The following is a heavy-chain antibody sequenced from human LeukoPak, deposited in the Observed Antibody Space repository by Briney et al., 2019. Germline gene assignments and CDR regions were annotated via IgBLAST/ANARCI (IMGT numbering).Heavy chain of an antibody. D-gene: IGHD1-26*01. J-gene: IGHJ4*02. CDR3: AKTRIVGALDY. V-gene: IGHV3-30*18. CDR1: GFTFSNAW. Sequence: GGSLRLSCAASGFTFSNAWMSWVRQAPGKGLEWVAVISYDGSNKYYADSVKGRFTISRDNSKNTLYLQMNSLRAEDTAVYYCAKTRIVGALDYWGQGTLVTVSS. CDR2: ISYDGSNK.